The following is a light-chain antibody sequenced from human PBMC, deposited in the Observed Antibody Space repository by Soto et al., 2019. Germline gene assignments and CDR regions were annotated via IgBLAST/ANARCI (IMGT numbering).Light chain of an antibody. V-gene: IGKV3D-20*02. CDR3: QQRGNWPIT. Sequence: EIVLTQSPATLSLSPGERATLSCGASQSVSSSSLAWYQQKPGLAPRLLIYDASSRATGIPDRFSGSGSGTDFTLTISSLEPEDFAVYYCQQRGNWPITFGQGTRLEIK. J-gene: IGKJ5*01. CDR1: QSVSSSS. CDR2: DAS.